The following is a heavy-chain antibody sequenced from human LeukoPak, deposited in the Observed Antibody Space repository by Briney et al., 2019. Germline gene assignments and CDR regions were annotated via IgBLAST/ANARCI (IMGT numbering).Heavy chain of an antibody. CDR2: INHSGST. V-gene: IGHV4-34*01. J-gene: IGHJ6*03. CDR1: GFTFSSYE. CDR3: ARGGAGYYDFWSGYYSGNYYMDV. D-gene: IGHD3-3*01. Sequence: GSLRLSCAASGFTFSSYEMNWIRQPPGKGLEWIGEINHSGSTNYNPSLKSRVTISVDTSKNQFSLKLSSVTAADTAVYYCARGGAGYYDFWSGYYSGNYYMDVWGKGTTVTVSS.